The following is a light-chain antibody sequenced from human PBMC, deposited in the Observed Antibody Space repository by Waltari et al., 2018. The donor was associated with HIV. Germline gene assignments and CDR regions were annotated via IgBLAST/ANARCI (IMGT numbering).Light chain of an antibody. CDR1: SSDVGSYNL. CDR2: EVS. CDR3: CSYAGSSTYVV. Sequence: QSALTQPASVSGSPGQSITISCTGTSSDVGSYNLVSWYQQHPGKAPKLMIYEVSKRPSGVSNRFSGHKSGNTASLTISGLQAEDEADYYCCSYAGSSTYVVFGGGTKLTVL. V-gene: IGLV2-23*02. J-gene: IGLJ2*01.